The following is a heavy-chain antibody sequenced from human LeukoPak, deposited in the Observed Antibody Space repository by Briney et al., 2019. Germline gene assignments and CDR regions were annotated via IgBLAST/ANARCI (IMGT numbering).Heavy chain of an antibody. D-gene: IGHD3-9*01. Sequence: GRSLRLSCAASGFTFSSYGMHWVRQAPGKGLEWVAVISYDGSNKYYADSVKGRFTISRDNSKNTLYLQMNSLRAEDTAVYYCVKELALLRYFDWLPPGTDYWGQGTLVTVSS. CDR3: VKELALLRYFDWLPPGTDY. CDR2: ISYDGSNK. J-gene: IGHJ4*02. V-gene: IGHV3-30*18. CDR1: GFTFSSYG.